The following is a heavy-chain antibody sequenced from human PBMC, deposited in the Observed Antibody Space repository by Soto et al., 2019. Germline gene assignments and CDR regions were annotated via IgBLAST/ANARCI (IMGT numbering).Heavy chain of an antibody. D-gene: IGHD6-19*01. Sequence: ESGGGVVQPGRSLRLSCAASGFTFSTHAMHWVRQAPGKGLEWVAFIWSDGSNKHYADPVKGRFTISRDNSKNTLYLQMNSLRVEDTAVYYCARDPPNSGWSFDYWGQGSLVTVSS. CDR2: IWSDGSNK. J-gene: IGHJ4*02. CDR3: ARDPPNSGWSFDY. CDR1: GFTFSTHA. V-gene: IGHV3-33*01.